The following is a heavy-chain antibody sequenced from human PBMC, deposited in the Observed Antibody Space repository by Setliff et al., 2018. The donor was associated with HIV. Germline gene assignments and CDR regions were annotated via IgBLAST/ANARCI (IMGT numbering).Heavy chain of an antibody. CDR1: GYSISSGYY. J-gene: IGHJ4*02. CDR2: IYHSGNT. Sequence: PSETLSLTCTVSGYSISSGYYWGWIRQPPGKGLEWIGSIYHSGNTNDNPSLKSRVTISRDPSTKQFSLKMTSMTAADTAVYYCAAFFVTPLMTQDFWGQGTLVTVSS. V-gene: IGHV4-38-2*02. D-gene: IGHD4-17*01. CDR3: AAFFVTPLMTQDF.